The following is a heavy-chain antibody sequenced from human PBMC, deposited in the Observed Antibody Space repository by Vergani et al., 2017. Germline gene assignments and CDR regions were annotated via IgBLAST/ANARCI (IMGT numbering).Heavy chain of an antibody. V-gene: IGHV3-48*04. CDR1: GFTFSSYS. CDR2: ISSSSSTI. CDR3: ASTPDIVVVPAAMSEFDP. Sequence: EVQLVESGGGLVQPGGSLRLSCAASGFTFSSYSMNWVRQAPGKGLEWVSYISSSSSTIHYADSVKGRFTISRDNAKNSLYLQMNSLRAEDTAVYYCASTPDIVVVPAAMSEFDPWGQGTLVTVSS. J-gene: IGHJ5*02. D-gene: IGHD2-2*01.